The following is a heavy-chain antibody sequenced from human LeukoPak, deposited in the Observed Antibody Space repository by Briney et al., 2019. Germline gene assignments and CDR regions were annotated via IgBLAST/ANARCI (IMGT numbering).Heavy chain of an antibody. Sequence: GGSLRLSCAASGFTFSSYSMNWVRQAPGKGLEWVSSISSSSSYIYYADSVKGRFTISRDNAKNSLYLQMNSMRAEDTAVYYCARYSYGPFRANKNDYWGQGPLVTVSS. CDR3: ARYSYGPFRANKNDY. V-gene: IGHV3-21*01. CDR1: GFTFSSYS. J-gene: IGHJ4*02. D-gene: IGHD3-10*01. CDR2: ISSSSSYI.